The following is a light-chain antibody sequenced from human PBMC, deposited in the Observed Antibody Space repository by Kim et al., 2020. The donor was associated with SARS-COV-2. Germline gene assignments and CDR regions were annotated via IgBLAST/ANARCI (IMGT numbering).Light chain of an antibody. CDR1: QSVSIH. CDR2: GAS. CDR3: QQFHVWPRT. Sequence: EIVMTQSPATLSVSPGERATLSCRASQSVSIHLAWYQQKPGQAPRLLIYGASTRATGIPARFSGSGSETEFTLTINSLQSEDSAVYHCQQFHVWPRTFGQGTKLEI. V-gene: IGKV3-15*01. J-gene: IGKJ2*01.